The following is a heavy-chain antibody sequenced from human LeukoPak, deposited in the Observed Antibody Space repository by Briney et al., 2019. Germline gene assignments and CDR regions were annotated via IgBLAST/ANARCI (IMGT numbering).Heavy chain of an antibody. CDR3: ARYCSSTSCYWYNWFDP. D-gene: IGHD2-2*01. Sequence: GGSLRLSCGVSGFTFSTYALSWVRQAPGKGLEWVASIKQDGSEKYYVDSVKGRFTISRDNAKNSLYLQMNSLRAEDTAVYYCARYCSSTSCYWYNWFDPWGQGTLVTVSS. J-gene: IGHJ5*02. CDR2: IKQDGSEK. CDR1: GFTFSTYA. V-gene: IGHV3-7*01.